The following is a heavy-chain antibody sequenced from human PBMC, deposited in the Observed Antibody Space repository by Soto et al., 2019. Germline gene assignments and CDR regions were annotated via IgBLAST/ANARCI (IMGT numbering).Heavy chain of an antibody. D-gene: IGHD7-27*01. CDR3: SRSSKTGDDAFDI. CDR2: IRSKAYSYAT. CDR1: GFTFSGSA. Sequence: EVPLVESGGGLVQPGGSLILSCAASGFTFSGSAMHWVRQASGKGLEWVGRIRSKAYSYATAYAASVNGRFTLSRDDSKNTAYLQMNSLKSEDTAVYYCSRSSKTGDDAFDIWGQGTMVTVSS. J-gene: IGHJ3*02. V-gene: IGHV3-73*01.